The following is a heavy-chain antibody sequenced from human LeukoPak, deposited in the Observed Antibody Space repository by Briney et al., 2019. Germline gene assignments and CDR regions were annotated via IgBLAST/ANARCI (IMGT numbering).Heavy chain of an antibody. V-gene: IGHV3-48*03. CDR1: GASITGRDW. CDR3: ARVPSVQWLRPYFDY. J-gene: IGHJ4*02. CDR2: ISSSGSTI. Sequence: GTLSLTCGVSGASITGRDWWSWVRQSPGKGLEWVSYISSSGSTIYYADSVKGRFTISRDNAKNSLYLQMNSLRAEDTAVYYCARVPSVQWLRPYFDYWGQGTLVTVSS. D-gene: IGHD5-12*01.